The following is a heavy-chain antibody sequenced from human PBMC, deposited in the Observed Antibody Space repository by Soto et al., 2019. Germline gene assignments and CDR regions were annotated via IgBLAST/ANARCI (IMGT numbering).Heavy chain of an antibody. D-gene: IGHD2-2*01. Sequence: QMQLVQSGPEVKKPGTSVKVSCKASGFTFTSSAMQWVRQARGQRLAWIGWIVVGSGNTNYAQKLQERVTITREMYTSTAYMELSSLRSEDTAVYDCAASLWGGVPAAMFYWGQGTLVTVSS. CDR3: AASLWGGVPAAMFY. V-gene: IGHV1-58*02. CDR1: GFTFTSSA. CDR2: IVVGSGNT. J-gene: IGHJ4*02.